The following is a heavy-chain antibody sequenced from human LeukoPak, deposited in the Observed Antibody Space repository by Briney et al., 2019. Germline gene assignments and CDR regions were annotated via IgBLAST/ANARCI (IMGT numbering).Heavy chain of an antibody. Sequence: ASVKVSCKVSGYTLTELSMHWVRQAPGKGLEWMGGFDPEDGETIYAQKFQGRVTMTEDTSTDTAYMELSSLRSEDTAVYYCATMPSYTVRGVISLFNWFDPWGQGTLVTVSS. J-gene: IGHJ5*02. V-gene: IGHV1-24*01. CDR1: GYTLTELS. CDR3: ATMPSYTVRGVISLFNWFDP. D-gene: IGHD3-10*01. CDR2: FDPEDGET.